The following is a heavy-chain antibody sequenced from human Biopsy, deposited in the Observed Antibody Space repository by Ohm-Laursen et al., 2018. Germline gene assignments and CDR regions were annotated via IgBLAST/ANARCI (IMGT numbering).Heavy chain of an antibody. CDR2: MSYDGTQK. CDR1: GFTFSSYG. J-gene: IGHJ4*02. CDR3: AKDYRDSRGIFGIVVVRPLDY. V-gene: IGHV3-30*18. Sequence: SLRLSCSASGFTFSSYGMHWVRQAPGKGLEWVATMSYDGTQKYYGDSVKGRFTISRDNSKNTLYLQMNSLRAEDTAVYYCAKDYRDSRGIFGIVVVRPLDYWGQGTLVTVSS. D-gene: IGHD3-22*01.